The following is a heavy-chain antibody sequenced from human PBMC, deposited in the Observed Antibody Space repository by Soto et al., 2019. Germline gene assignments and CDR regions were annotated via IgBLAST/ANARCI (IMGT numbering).Heavy chain of an antibody. V-gene: IGHV4-34*01. CDR1: GGSFSGYY. D-gene: IGHD5-12*01. Sequence: QVQLQQWGAGLLKPSETLSLTCAVYGGSFSGYYWSWIRQPPGKGLEWIGEINHSGSTNYNPSLKSRVTISVDTSKNQFSLKLSSVTAADTAVYYCASPVDGYNSRWGQGTLVTVSS. CDR2: INHSGST. J-gene: IGHJ4*02. CDR3: ASPVDGYNSR.